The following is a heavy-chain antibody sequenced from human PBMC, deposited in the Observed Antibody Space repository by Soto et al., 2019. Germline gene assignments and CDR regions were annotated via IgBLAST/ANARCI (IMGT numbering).Heavy chain of an antibody. CDR3: ARTALGWFDP. J-gene: IGHJ5*02. CDR2: IFYSGRNGST. D-gene: IGHD2-21*02. CDR1: GGSISSYY. Sequence: SETLSLTCSVSGGSISSYYWSWIRQPPGKGLEWIGYIFYSGRNGSTNYNPSLKSRVIISVDTSKNQFSLKMSSVTAADTAVYYCARTALGWFDPWGQGTLVTVSS. V-gene: IGHV4-59*01.